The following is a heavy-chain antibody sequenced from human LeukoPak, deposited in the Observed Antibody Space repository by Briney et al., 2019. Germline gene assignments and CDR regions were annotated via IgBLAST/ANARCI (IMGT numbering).Heavy chain of an antibody. D-gene: IGHD3-22*01. Sequence: GGSLRLSCAASGFTFSSYWMSWVRQAPGKGLEWVANIKQDGSEKYYVDSVKGRFTISRDNAKNSLYLQMNSLRAEDTAVYYCAKDEDYYDSSGTFDYWGQGTLVTVSS. CDR1: GFTFSSYW. V-gene: IGHV3-7*01. J-gene: IGHJ4*02. CDR3: AKDEDYYDSSGTFDY. CDR2: IKQDGSEK.